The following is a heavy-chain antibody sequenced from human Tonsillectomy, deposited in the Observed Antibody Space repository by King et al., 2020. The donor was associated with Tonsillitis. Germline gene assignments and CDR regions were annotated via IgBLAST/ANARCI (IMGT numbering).Heavy chain of an antibody. Sequence: VQLQESGPGLVKPSETLSLTCSVPGGSINIYYWSWIRQPAGKGLAWIGRIHTSGGTSYNPSVKRRVSMSVDTSKNQLSLKLSSVTAADTAVYYCARYLRTTVTTLGDAFDMWGQGTLVTVSS. CDR2: IHTSGGT. J-gene: IGHJ3*02. CDR3: ARYLRTTVTTLGDAFDM. CDR1: GGSINIYY. V-gene: IGHV4-4*07. D-gene: IGHD4-17*01.